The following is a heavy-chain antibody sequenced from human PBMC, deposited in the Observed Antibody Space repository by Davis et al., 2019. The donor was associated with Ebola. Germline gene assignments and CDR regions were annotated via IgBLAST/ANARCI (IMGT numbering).Heavy chain of an antibody. CDR1: GFTFSDYY. Sequence: GESLKISCAASGFTFSDYYMSRIRQAPGEGLEWLSYISSSGTTIIYADSVKGRFTISRDNAKNSLYLQMNSLRVEDTAVYYCVRESRVRYGDIRGRGTVVTVSS. D-gene: IGHD1-14*01. J-gene: IGHJ3*02. CDR2: ISSSGTTI. CDR3: VRESRVRYGDI. V-gene: IGHV3-11*01.